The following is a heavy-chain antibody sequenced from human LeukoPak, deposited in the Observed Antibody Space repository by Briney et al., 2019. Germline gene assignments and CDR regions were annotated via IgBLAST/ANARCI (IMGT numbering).Heavy chain of an antibody. Sequence: SETLSLTCTVSGYSISSGYYWGWIRQPPGKGLEWIGSIYHSGSTYYNPSLKSRVTISVDTSKNQFSLKLSSVTAADTAVYYCASRGGLLSYYFDYWGQGTLVTVSS. CDR1: GYSISSGYY. D-gene: IGHD3-10*01. J-gene: IGHJ4*02. CDR3: ASRGGLLSYYFDY. CDR2: IYHSGST. V-gene: IGHV4-38-2*02.